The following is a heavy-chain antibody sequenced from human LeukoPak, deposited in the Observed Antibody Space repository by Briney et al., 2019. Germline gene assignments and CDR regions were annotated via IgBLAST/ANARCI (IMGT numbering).Heavy chain of an antibody. CDR2: ITGSGGST. J-gene: IGHJ1*01. CDR1: GFTFSSYA. CDR3: AKDRLGFLRYFQH. Sequence: SGGSLRLSCAASGFTFSSYAMNWVRQAPGRGLEWVSVITGSGGSTYHADSVKGRFTISRDNSKNTLYLQMNSLRAEDTAVYYCAKDRLGFLRYFQHWGQGTLVTVSS. V-gene: IGHV3-23*01. D-gene: IGHD4-11*01.